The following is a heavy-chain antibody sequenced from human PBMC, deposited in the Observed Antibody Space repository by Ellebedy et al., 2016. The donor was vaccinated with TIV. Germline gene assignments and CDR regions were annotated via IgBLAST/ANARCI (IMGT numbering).Heavy chain of an antibody. V-gene: IGHV3-21*01. CDR2: ISSSSSYI. CDR1: GFTFSSYS. D-gene: IGHD2-15*01. J-gene: IGHJ6*02. CDR3: ARDRQDYGMDV. Sequence: GGSLRLXCAASGFTFSSYSMNWVRQAPGKGLEWVSSISSSSSYIYYADSVKGRFTISRDNAKNSLYLQMNSLRAEDTAVYYCARDRQDYGMDVWGQGTTVTVSS.